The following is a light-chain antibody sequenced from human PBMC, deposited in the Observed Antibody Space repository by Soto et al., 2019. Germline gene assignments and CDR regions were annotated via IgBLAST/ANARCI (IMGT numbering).Light chain of an antibody. CDR2: GAS. CDR1: QSVSSSY. CDR3: QQYGASPPFT. V-gene: IGKV3-20*01. Sequence: EFVLTQSPGTLSLSPGERATLSCRASQSVSSSYLAWYQQKPGQAPRLLIYGASNRASGIPDRFSGGASGTGFTLTISRLEPEDFAVYFCQQYGASPPFTFGQGTKVEIK. J-gene: IGKJ2*01.